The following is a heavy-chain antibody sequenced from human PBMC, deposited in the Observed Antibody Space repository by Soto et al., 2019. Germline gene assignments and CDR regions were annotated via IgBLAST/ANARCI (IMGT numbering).Heavy chain of an antibody. CDR2: ISWNSGSI. Sequence: EVQLVESGGGLVQPGRSLRLSCAASGFTFDDYAMHWVRQAPGKGLEWVSGISWNSGSIGYAESVKGRFTISRDNAKNSLYLQMNSLRAEDTALYHCAKDGGIAVAGTTHWFDPWGQGTLVTVSS. J-gene: IGHJ5*02. CDR1: GFTFDDYA. D-gene: IGHD6-19*01. V-gene: IGHV3-9*01. CDR3: AKDGGIAVAGTTHWFDP.